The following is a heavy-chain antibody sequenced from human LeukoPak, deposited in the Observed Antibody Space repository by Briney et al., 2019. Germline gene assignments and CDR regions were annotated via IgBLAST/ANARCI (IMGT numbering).Heavy chain of an antibody. J-gene: IGHJ3*02. V-gene: IGHV3-21*04. D-gene: IGHD3-22*01. CDR3: ARTNSGSHGAFDI. Sequence: GGSLRLSCAASGFTFSNYNMNWVRQAPGKGLEWVSCISTRSTYIYYADSVKGRFTISRDNAKNTLYLQINSLRAEDTAVYYCARTNSGSHGAFDIWGQGTLVTVSS. CDR2: ISTRSTYI. CDR1: GFTFSNYN.